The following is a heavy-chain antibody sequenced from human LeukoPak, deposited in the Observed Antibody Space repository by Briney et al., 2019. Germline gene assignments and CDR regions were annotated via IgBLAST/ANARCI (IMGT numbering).Heavy chain of an antibody. CDR2: ISYDGSNK. Sequence: GGSLRLSCAASGFTFSSYGMHWVRQAPGKGLEWVAVISYDGSNKYYADSVKGRFTISRDNSKNTLYLQMNSLRAEDTAVYYCAKDTAKRLVQGTDYWGQGTLVTVSS. D-gene: IGHD6-13*01. CDR3: AKDTAKRLVQGTDY. V-gene: IGHV3-30*18. J-gene: IGHJ4*02. CDR1: GFTFSSYG.